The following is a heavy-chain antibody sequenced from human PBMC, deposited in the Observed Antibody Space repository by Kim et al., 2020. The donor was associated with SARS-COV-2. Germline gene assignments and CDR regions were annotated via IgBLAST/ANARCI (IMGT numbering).Heavy chain of an antibody. J-gene: IGHJ4*02. Sequence: SETLSLTCSVSGGSVSSPNYYWTWIRQSPGKGLELIGYVYYSGSTTYNPSLRGRVVISLDTSQTHFSLRLYSVTTADTAVYYCARSFNSISYYFDYWGQGALVTVSS. V-gene: IGHV4-61*03. CDR1: GGSVSSPNYY. D-gene: IGHD2-21*01. CDR3: ARSFNSISYYFDY. CDR2: VYYSGST.